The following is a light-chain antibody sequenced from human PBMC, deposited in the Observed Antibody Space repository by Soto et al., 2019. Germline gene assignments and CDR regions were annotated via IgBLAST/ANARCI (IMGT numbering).Light chain of an antibody. J-gene: IGKJ1*01. Sequence: EIVLTQSPGTLSLSPGERATLSCRASQSVSSSYLAWYQQNRGQAPRLLIYGASSRAPGIPDRFGGSGSGTDFTLTISRLEPEDFEVYYCQKYGSSRWTFGQGTKVDIK. CDR1: QSVSSSY. CDR3: QKYGSSRWT. CDR2: GAS. V-gene: IGKV3-20*01.